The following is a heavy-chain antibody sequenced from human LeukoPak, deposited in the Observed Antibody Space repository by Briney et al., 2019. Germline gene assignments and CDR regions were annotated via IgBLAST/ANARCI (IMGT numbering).Heavy chain of an antibody. D-gene: IGHD6-13*01. Sequence: GSLRLSCAASGFTFSSYSMNWVRQTPGKGLEWVSSISSSSSYIYYADSVKGRFTISRDNAKNSLYLQMNSLRAEDTAVYYCARDSGSSREYYYYYYYMDVWGKGTTVTVSS. V-gene: IGHV3-21*01. J-gene: IGHJ6*03. CDR2: ISSSSSYI. CDR1: GFTFSSYS. CDR3: ARDSGSSREYYYYYYYMDV.